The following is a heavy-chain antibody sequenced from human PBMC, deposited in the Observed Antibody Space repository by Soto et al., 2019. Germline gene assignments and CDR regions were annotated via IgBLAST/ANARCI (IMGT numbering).Heavy chain of an antibody. CDR2: IYPGDSDT. D-gene: IGHD3-3*01. Sequence: PGESLKISCKGSGYSFTGYWIGWVRQMPGKGLEWMGIIYPGDSDTRYSPSFQGQVTISADKSISTAYLQWSSLKASDTAMYYCARQWDDFWSGYRGYGMDVWGQGTTVTVSS. J-gene: IGHJ6*02. CDR3: ARQWDDFWSGYRGYGMDV. V-gene: IGHV5-51*01. CDR1: GYSFTGYW.